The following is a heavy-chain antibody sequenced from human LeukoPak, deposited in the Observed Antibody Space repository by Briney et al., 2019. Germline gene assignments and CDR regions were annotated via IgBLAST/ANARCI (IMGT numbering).Heavy chain of an antibody. CDR2: IYSGGST. CDR3: AREYGWFGYGMDV. J-gene: IGHJ6*02. Sequence: GGSLRLSCAASGFTVSSNYMSWVRQAPGKGLEWVSVIYSGGSTYYADSVKGRFTISRDNSKNTLYLQMNSLRAEDTAVYYCAREYGWFGYGMDVWGQGTTVTVSS. D-gene: IGHD3-10*01. V-gene: IGHV3-66*01. CDR1: GFTVSSNY.